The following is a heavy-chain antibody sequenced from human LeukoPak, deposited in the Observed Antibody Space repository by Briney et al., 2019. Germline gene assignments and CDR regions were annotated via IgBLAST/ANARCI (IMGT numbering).Heavy chain of an antibody. CDR1: GFHFRTYA. J-gene: IGHJ4*02. Sequence: GGSLRLSCAASGFHFRTYAMHWVRQAPGKGLEWMAIISYDGTSEYYPDSVKGRFTVSRDNSENTLSLHMNSLRPEDTAVYFCARGYYLGSGSFDYWGQGALVTVSS. CDR3: ARGYYLGSGSFDY. D-gene: IGHD3-10*01. CDR2: ISYDGTSE. V-gene: IGHV3-30*01.